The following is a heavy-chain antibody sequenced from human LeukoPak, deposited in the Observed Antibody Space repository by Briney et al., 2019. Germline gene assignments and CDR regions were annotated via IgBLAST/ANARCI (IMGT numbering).Heavy chain of an antibody. V-gene: IGHV3-20*04. CDR1: GFTVSSNY. D-gene: IGHD2-15*01. J-gene: IGHJ4*02. CDR2: INWNGGST. Sequence: GGSLRLSCAASGFTVSSNYMSWVRQAPGKGLEWVSGINWNGGSTGYADSVKGRFTISRDNAKNSLDLQMNSLRAEDTALYYCSTHRGGHWGQGTLVTVSS. CDR3: STHRGGH.